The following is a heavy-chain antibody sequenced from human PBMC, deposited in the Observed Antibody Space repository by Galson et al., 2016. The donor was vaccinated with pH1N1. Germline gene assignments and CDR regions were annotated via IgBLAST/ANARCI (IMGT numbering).Heavy chain of an antibody. V-gene: IGHV5-51*01. CDR1: GSSSTTYW. D-gene: IGHD3-3*01. J-gene: IGHJ3*01. Sequence: QSGAEVTKPGESLKISCRRSGSSSTTYWIGWVRQLPGKGLEWMGLIYPGDSDTKYNPSLQGHVSFSVDKSINTAYLQWSSLQPSDTGIYYCARRLSLTISGMGPYDAFDVWGQGTMVTVSS. CDR3: ARRLSLTISGMGPYDAFDV. CDR2: IYPGDSDT.